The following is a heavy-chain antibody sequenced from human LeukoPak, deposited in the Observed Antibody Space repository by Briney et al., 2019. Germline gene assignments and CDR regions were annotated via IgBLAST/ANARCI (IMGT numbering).Heavy chain of an antibody. Sequence: GESLKTSCKGSGYSFTSYWIGWVRQMPGKGLEWMGIIYPGDSDTRYSPSFQGQVTISADKSISTAYLQWSSLKASDTAMYYCARHVAYCGGDCSNFDYWGQGTLVTVSS. CDR3: ARHVAYCGGDCSNFDY. J-gene: IGHJ4*02. CDR1: GYSFTSYW. D-gene: IGHD2-21*01. V-gene: IGHV5-51*01. CDR2: IYPGDSDT.